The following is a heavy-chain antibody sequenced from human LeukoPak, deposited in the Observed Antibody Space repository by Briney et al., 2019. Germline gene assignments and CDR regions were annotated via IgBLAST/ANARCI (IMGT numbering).Heavy chain of an antibody. J-gene: IGHJ6*04. CDR3: ARGVRYYDFWSGYLDV. V-gene: IGHV3-21*01. D-gene: IGHD3-3*01. Sequence: PGGSLRLSCAASGFTFSSYSMNWVRQAPGKGLEWVSSTSSSSSYIYYADSVKGRFTISRDNAKNSLYLQMNSLRAEDTAVYYCARGVRYYDFWSGYLDVWGKGTTVTVSS. CDR2: TSSSSSYI. CDR1: GFTFSSYS.